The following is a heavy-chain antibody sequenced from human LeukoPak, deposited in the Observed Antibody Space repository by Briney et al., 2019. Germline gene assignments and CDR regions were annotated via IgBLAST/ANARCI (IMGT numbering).Heavy chain of an antibody. J-gene: IGHJ4*02. CDR1: GGSFSGYY. Sequence: SETLSLTCVVYGGSFSGYYWSWIRQLPGKGLEWIGEINRSGSTKYNPSLKSRVTISVDTSKNQFSLKLSSVTAADTAVYYCARGWHSSSWYSFDYWGQGTLVTVSS. D-gene: IGHD6-13*01. CDR3: ARGWHSSSWYSFDY. CDR2: INRSGST. V-gene: IGHV4-34*01.